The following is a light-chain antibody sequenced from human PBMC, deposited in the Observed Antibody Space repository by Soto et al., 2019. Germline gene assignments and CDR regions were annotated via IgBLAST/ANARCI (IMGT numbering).Light chain of an antibody. CDR3: SSYTSSSTLV. J-gene: IGLJ2*01. CDR2: EIS. Sequence: QSALTQPDSVSGSPGQSITISCTGTSSDVGGYNYVSWYQQHPGKAPKLMIYEISNRPSGVSNRFSGSKSGNTASLSISGLQAEDEADYYCSSYTSSSTLVFGVGTKVTVL. V-gene: IGLV2-14*01. CDR1: SSDVGGYNY.